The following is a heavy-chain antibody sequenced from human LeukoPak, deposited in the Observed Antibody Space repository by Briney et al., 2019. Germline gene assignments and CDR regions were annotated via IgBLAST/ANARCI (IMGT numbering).Heavy chain of an antibody. CDR1: GGSFNSYF. D-gene: IGHD6-19*01. Sequence: SETLSLTCTVSGGSFNSYFWTWIRQPPGKGLEWIGYHYYSGSTNYNPSLQSRVTISVDSSKNQFSLRLSSVTAADTAVYYCARGSYSSGFDYWSQGTLVTVSS. CDR2: HYYSGST. V-gene: IGHV4-59*08. CDR3: ARGSYSSGFDY. J-gene: IGHJ4*02.